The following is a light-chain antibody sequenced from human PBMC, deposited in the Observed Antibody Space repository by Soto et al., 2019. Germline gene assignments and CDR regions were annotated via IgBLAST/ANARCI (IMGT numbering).Light chain of an antibody. J-gene: IGKJ1*01. CDR3: LQVKNFPRA. CDR2: AAS. CDR1: QDIKNR. V-gene: IGKV1-12*01. Sequence: DIQRTQAPSSVSGSVGDRVTITCRASQDIKNRVAWFQQRPGRAPKYRIQAASILQSGFPSRFSASGSGTDFTLTLGSLQPEDFATYYCLQVKNFPRAFGQGTKLEIK.